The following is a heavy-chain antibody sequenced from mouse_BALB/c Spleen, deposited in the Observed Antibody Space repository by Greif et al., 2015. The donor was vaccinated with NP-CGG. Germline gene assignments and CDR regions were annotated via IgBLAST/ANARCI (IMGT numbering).Heavy chain of an antibody. CDR2: INPSTGHT. CDR3: AKQYGNTAWFAY. V-gene: IGHV1-7*01. J-gene: IGHJ3*01. Sequence: VQLQQSGAELAKPGASAKMSCKASGYTFTSYWMHWVKQRPGQGLEWIGYINPSTGHTEYNQKFKDKATLTADKSSSTAYMQLSSLTSEDSAVYYCAKQYGNTAWFAYWGQGTLVTVSA. D-gene: IGHD2-10*02. CDR1: GYTFTSYW.